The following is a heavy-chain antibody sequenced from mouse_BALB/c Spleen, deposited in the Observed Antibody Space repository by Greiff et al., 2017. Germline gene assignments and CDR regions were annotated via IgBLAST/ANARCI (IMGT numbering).Heavy chain of an antibody. J-gene: IGHJ2*01. D-gene: IGHD2-14*01. CDR2: IWAGGST. Sequence: VQGVESGPGLVAPSQSLSITCTVSGFSLTSYGVHWVRQPPGKGLEWLGVIWAGGSTNYNSALMSRLSISKDNSKSQVFLKMNSLQTDDTAMYYCARDRYYYFDYWGQGTTLTVSS. V-gene: IGHV2-9*02. CDR1: GFSLTSYG. CDR3: ARDRYYYFDY.